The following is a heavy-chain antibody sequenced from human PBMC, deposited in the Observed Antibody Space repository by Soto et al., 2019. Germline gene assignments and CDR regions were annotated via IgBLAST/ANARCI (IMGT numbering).Heavy chain of an antibody. V-gene: IGHV3-30*18. CDR2: ISYDGSNK. CDR3: AKDQVVITTNDYYYGMDV. CDR1: GFTFRSYG. Sequence: GGSLRLSCAASGFTFRSYGMHWVRQAPGKGLEWVAVISYDGSNKYYADSVKGRFTISRDNSKNTLYLQMNSLRAEDTAVYYCAKDQVVITTNDYYYGMDVWGQGTTVTVSS. D-gene: IGHD3-22*01. J-gene: IGHJ6*02.